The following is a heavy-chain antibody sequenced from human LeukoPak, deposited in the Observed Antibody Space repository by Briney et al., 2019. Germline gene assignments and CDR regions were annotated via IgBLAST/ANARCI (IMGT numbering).Heavy chain of an antibody. CDR1: GDSISSGAYS. J-gene: IGHJ3*02. Sequence: SQTLSLTCAVSGDSISSGAYSWTWIRQPPGKGLEWIGYIYQTGSAYYNPSLKSRVTISVERSKNQFSLRLSSVTAADTAVYYCARAYDSSGYDNNDAFDIWGQGTMVTVSS. V-gene: IGHV4-30-2*01. CDR3: ARAYDSSGYDNNDAFDI. D-gene: IGHD3-22*01. CDR2: IYQTGSA.